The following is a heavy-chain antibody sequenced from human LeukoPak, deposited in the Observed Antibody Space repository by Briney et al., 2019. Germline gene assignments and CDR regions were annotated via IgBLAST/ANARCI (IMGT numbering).Heavy chain of an antibody. J-gene: IGHJ5*02. Sequence: GASVRVSCKASGYTFTGYYMHWVRQAPGQGLEWMGWINPNSGGTNYAQKFQGWVTMTRDTSISTAYMELSRLRSDDTAVCYCARASGSYSSGSWFDPWGQGTLVTVSS. CDR3: ARASGSYSSGSWFDP. CDR1: GYTFTGYY. CDR2: INPNSGGT. V-gene: IGHV1-2*04. D-gene: IGHD3-10*01.